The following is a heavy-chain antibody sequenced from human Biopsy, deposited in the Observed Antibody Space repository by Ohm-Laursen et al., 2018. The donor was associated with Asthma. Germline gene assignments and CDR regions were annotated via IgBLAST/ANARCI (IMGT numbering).Heavy chain of an antibody. CDR2: VSSDGHNK. Sequence: SLRLSCAASGFVFSQCGMHWVRQGPGKGLEWVALVSSDGHNKYYEDSVKGRFTISRDNSRNRLYLQINGLTVEDSAVYFCARQSGQDYGDSSGFDIWGQGTKVAASS. CDR3: ARQSGQDYGDSSGFDI. CDR1: GFVFSQCG. V-gene: IGHV3-30*03. J-gene: IGHJ3*02. D-gene: IGHD3-22*01.